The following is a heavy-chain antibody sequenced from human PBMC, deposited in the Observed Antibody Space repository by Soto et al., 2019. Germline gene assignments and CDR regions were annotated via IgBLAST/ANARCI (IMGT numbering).Heavy chain of an antibody. D-gene: IGHD1-20*01. CDR2: ISNSGNTI. CDR1: RLVLKNSE. Sequence: GSLRLSSVASRLVLKNSEITMVRQVPGKGLEWISYISNSGNTIYVADSMRGRFTISRDNDKNSLFMQMNSPRADDTAVYYCARDIDNRDYYYGLDVWGQGITVTVS. CDR3: ARDIDNRDYYYGLDV. J-gene: IGHJ6*02. V-gene: IGHV3-48*03.